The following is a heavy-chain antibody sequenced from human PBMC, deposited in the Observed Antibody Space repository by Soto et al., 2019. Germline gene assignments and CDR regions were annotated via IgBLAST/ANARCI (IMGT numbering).Heavy chain of an antibody. CDR2: IIPILGIA. Sequence: GASVKASCKASGGTFSSYTISWLRQAPGQGLEWMGRIIPILGIANYAQKFQGRVTITADKSTSTAYMELNSLKSDDTAIYYCTRWQESYSDYWGQGTLVTVSS. CDR3: TRWQESYSDY. CDR1: GGTFSSYT. V-gene: IGHV1-69*02. J-gene: IGHJ4*02.